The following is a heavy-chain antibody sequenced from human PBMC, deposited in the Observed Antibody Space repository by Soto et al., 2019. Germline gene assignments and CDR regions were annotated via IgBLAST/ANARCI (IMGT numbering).Heavy chain of an antibody. CDR1: RFTFSNYA. D-gene: IGHD4-17*01. CDR3: ARDSGIRPYYGDSAPFDY. J-gene: IGHJ4*02. CDR2: VSGSGGNT. Sequence: EVQLLDSGGGLVQPGGSLRLSCAASRFTFSNYAMSWVRQAPGKGLEWVSTVSGSGGNTYYADSVRGRFTISRDNSKNTLYLQMNSTRAEDTAVYFCARDSGIRPYYGDSAPFDYWGQGTLVPVSS. V-gene: IGHV3-23*01.